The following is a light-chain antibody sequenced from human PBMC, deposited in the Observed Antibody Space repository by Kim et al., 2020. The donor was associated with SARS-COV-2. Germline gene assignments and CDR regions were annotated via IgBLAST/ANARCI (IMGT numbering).Light chain of an antibody. CDR3: QQYKSLMYT. J-gene: IGKJ2*01. CDR1: QNIDTW. V-gene: IGKV1-5*03. CDR2: RAS. Sequence: SASVGDRVTNNGRARQNIDTWLAWYQQKPGKAPKVLIYRASSLQSGVPSRFIGSGSGTEFALTITSLQPDDFATYYCQQYKSLMYTFGQGTKLEI.